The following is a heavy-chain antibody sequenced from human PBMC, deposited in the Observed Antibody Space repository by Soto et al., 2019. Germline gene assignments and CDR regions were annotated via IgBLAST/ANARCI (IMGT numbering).Heavy chain of an antibody. CDR2: IIPILGIA. D-gene: IGHD3-10*01. J-gene: IGHJ4*02. Sequence: QVQLVQSGAEVKKPGSSVKVSCKASGGTFSSYTISWVRQAPGQGLEWMGRIIPILGIANYAQKFQGRVTITADKSTSTAYMELSSLRSEDTAVYYCARLVGLVRGVITPFDYWGQGTLVTVSS. CDR3: ARLVGLVRGVITPFDY. V-gene: IGHV1-69*02. CDR1: GGTFSSYT.